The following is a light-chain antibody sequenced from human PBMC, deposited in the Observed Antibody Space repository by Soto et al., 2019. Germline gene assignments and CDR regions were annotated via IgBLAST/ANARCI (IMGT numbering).Light chain of an antibody. CDR2: GAS. Sequence: EIVLTQSPGTLSLSPGERATLSCRASQSVTSNYLAWYQQKPGQAPRLLIYGASSRATGIPDRFSGSGSGTDFTLSISRLEPEYCAVYYCQQYGSSPRFGQGTKVEIK. J-gene: IGKJ1*01. V-gene: IGKV3-20*01. CDR3: QQYGSSPR. CDR1: QSVTSNY.